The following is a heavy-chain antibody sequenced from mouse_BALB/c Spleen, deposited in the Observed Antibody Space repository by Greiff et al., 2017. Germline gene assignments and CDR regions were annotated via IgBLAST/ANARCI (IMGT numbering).Heavy chain of an antibody. V-gene: IGHV7-3*02. CDR1: GFTFTDYY. CDR3: ARGLPYYFDY. Sequence: DVQLVESGGGLVQPGGSLRLSCATSGFTFTDYYMSWVRQPPGKALEWLGFIRNKANGYTTEYSASVKGRFTISRDNSQSILYLQMNTLRAEDSATYYCARGLPYYFDYWGQGTTLTVSS. CDR2: IRNKANGYTT. J-gene: IGHJ2*01.